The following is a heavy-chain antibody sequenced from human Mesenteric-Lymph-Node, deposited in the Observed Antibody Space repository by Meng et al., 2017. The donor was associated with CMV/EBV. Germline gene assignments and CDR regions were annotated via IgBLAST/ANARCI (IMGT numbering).Heavy chain of an antibody. Sequence: GESLKISCTASGFTLGDYAMSWVRQAPGKGLEWVGFIRSKAYGGTTEYAASVKGRFTISRDDSKSIAYLQMNSLKTEDTAVYYCTRVRVEAIFGVVYYYGMDVWGQGTTVTVSS. CDR3: TRVRVEAIFGVVYYYGMDV. D-gene: IGHD3-3*01. CDR2: IRSKAYGGTT. V-gene: IGHV3-49*04. CDR1: GFTLGDYA. J-gene: IGHJ6*02.